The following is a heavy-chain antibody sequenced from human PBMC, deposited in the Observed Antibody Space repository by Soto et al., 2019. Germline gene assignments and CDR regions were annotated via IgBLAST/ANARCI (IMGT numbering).Heavy chain of an antibody. CDR1: GFTFSSYA. CDR2: ISYDGSNK. D-gene: IGHD5-18*01. J-gene: IGHJ4*02. CDR3: ARDLYFESGYSYGPTSYFDY. Sequence: GGSLRLSCAASGFTFSSYAMHWVRQAPGKGLEWVAVISYDGSNKYYADSVKGRFTISRDNSKNTLYLQMNSLRAEDTAVYYCARDLYFESGYSYGPTSYFDYWGQGTLVTVSS. V-gene: IGHV3-30-3*01.